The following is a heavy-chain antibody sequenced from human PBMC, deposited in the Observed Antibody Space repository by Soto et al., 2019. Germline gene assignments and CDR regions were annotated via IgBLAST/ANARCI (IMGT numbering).Heavy chain of an antibody. V-gene: IGHV1-2*04. J-gene: IGHJ4*02. CDR3: ARGYSGYDYRAAYFDY. CDR2: ITPNSGGT. Sequence: QVQLVQSGAEVKKPGASVKVSCKASGYTFTGYYMHWVRQAPGQGLERMGWITPNSGGTNYAQQFQGWGTMTRDTSLSTAYMELSRLRSDDTAVYYCARGYSGYDYRAAYFDYWGQGTLVTVSS. CDR1: GYTFTGYY. D-gene: IGHD5-12*01.